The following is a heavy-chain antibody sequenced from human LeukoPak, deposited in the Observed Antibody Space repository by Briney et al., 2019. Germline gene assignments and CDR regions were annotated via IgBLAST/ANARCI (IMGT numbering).Heavy chain of an antibody. V-gene: IGHV3-30*02. J-gene: IGHJ3*02. CDR3: AKALPPYSYGHHDAFGI. CDR1: GFTFSSYS. CDR2: IRYDGSKK. D-gene: IGHD5-18*01. Sequence: GGSLRLSCAASGFTFSSYSMTWVRQAPGKGLEWVSFIRYDGSKKYYADSVKGRFTISGDNSKNTLYLQMNSLRPEDTAVYYCAKALPPYSYGHHDAFGIWGQGTMVTVSS.